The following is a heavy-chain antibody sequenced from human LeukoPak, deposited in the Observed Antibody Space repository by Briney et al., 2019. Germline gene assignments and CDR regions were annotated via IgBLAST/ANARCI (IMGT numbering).Heavy chain of an antibody. D-gene: IGHD6-19*01. J-gene: IGHJ4*02. V-gene: IGHV3-15*01. CDR1: GFTFSNAW. CDR3: TTDRDSSGWSVDY. CDR2: IKSKTDGGTT. Sequence: GESLRLSCAASGFTFSNAWMSWVRQAPGKGLEWVGRIKSKTDGGTTDYAAPVKGRFTISRDDSKNTLYLQMNSLKTEDTAVYYCTTDRDSSGWSVDYWGQGTLVTVSS.